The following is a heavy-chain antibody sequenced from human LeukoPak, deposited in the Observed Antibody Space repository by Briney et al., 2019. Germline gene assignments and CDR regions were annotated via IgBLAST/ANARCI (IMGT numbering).Heavy chain of an antibody. CDR2: ISGSGGST. D-gene: IGHD6-13*01. V-gene: IGHV3-23*01. Sequence: PGGSLRLSCAASGFTFSSYAMSWVRQAPGKGLEWVSAISGSGGSTYYADSVKGRFTISRGNSKNTLYLQMNSLRAEDTAVYYCAKDPAGKAAAGRYFDYWGQGTLVTVSS. CDR3: AKDPAGKAAAGRYFDY. J-gene: IGHJ4*02. CDR1: GFTFSSYA.